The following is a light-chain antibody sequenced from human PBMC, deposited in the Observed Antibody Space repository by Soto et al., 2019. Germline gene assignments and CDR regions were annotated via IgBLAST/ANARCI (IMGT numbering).Light chain of an antibody. V-gene: IGKV1-5*03. CDR2: KAS. CDR3: QRYDSYPLT. CDR1: QSISSW. Sequence: DIQMTQSPSTLSASIGDRVTITCRASQSISSWLAWYQQKPGKAPKVLTYKASSLESGVPSRFSGSGSGTEFTLTISSLQPDDFATYYCQRYDSYPLTFGGGTKVEIK. J-gene: IGKJ4*01.